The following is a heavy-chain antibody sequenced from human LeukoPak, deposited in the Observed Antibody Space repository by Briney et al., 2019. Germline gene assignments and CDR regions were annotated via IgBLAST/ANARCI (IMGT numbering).Heavy chain of an antibody. D-gene: IGHD3-10*01. J-gene: IGHJ4*02. Sequence: GESLKISCKVSGYKFTNYWLGWVRQMPGKGLEWMGIIYPGDSDTRFSPSFQGQVTLSADKSLNTAYLQWSSLQASDTAMYYCARRGQDGSGSYYFDYWGQETLVTVSS. V-gene: IGHV5-51*01. CDR1: GYKFTNYW. CDR2: IYPGDSDT. CDR3: ARRGQDGSGSYYFDY.